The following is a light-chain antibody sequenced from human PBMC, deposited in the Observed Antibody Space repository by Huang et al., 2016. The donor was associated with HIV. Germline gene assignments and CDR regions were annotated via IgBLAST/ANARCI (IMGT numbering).Light chain of an antibody. CDR1: QSVTTY. CDR3: HHRSNWPPWT. CDR2: DAS. Sequence: EIVLTQSPATLSLSPGERATLSCRASQSVTTYLTWYQQKPGQAPRLLIYDASNSATGIPARFSGSGSGTDFTLTISSLEPEDCAVYYCHHRSNWPPWTFGQGTKVEIK. J-gene: IGKJ1*01. V-gene: IGKV3-11*01.